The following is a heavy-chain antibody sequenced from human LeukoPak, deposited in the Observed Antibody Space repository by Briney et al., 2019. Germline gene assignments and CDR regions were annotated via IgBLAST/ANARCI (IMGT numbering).Heavy chain of an antibody. J-gene: IGHJ4*02. V-gene: IGHV1-8*03. CDR3: ARGRDSGYDYYFDY. D-gene: IGHD5-12*01. Sequence: ASVKVSCKASGYTFTSYDINWVRQATGQGLEWRGWMNPNSGNTGYAQKFQGRVTITRNTSISTAYMELSSLRSEDTAVYYCARGRDSGYDYYFDYWGQGTPVTVSS. CDR2: MNPNSGNT. CDR1: GYTFTSYD.